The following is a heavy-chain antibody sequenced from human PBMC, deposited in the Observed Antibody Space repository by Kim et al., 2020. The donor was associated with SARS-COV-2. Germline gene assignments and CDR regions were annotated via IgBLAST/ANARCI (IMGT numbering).Heavy chain of an antibody. CDR2: IYSGGSST. CDR1: GFTFSSYA. J-gene: IGHJ3*02. V-gene: IGHV3-23*03. CDR3: AKDLGLLGYCSGGSCQGAFDI. D-gene: IGHD2-15*01. Sequence: GGSLRLSCAASGFTFSSYAMSWVRQAPGKGLEWVSVIYSGGSSTYYADSVKGRFTISRDNSKNTLYLQMNSLRAEETAVYYCAKDLGLLGYCSGGSCQGAFDIWGQGTMVTVSS.